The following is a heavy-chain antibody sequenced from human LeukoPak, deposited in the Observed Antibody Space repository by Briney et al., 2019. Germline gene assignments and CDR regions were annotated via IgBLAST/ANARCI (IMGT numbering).Heavy chain of an antibody. Sequence: GASVKVSCKASGYTFTSYGITWVRQAPGQGLEWMGWISAYNGNTNYAQKLQGRVTVTTDTSTNTAYMELRSLRSDDTAVYYCARDRYEWKLAGSGMEVWGQGTTVTVSS. CDR3: ARDRYEWKLAGSGMEV. CDR2: ISAYNGNT. D-gene: IGHD1-26*01. V-gene: IGHV1-18*01. CDR1: GYTFTSYG. J-gene: IGHJ6*02.